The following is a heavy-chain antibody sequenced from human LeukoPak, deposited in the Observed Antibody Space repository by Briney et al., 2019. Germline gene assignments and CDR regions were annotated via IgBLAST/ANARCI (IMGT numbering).Heavy chain of an antibody. CDR1: GFTFSSYG. V-gene: IGHV3-33*01. J-gene: IGHJ4*02. Sequence: GGSLRLSCAASGFTFSSYGMHWDRQAPGKGLEWVAVIWYDGSNKYYADSVKGRFTISRDNSKNTLYLQMNSLRAEDTAVYYCARDRPLPHRIMVRGVIDYWGQGTLVTVSS. D-gene: IGHD3-10*01. CDR2: IWYDGSNK. CDR3: ARDRPLPHRIMVRGVIDY.